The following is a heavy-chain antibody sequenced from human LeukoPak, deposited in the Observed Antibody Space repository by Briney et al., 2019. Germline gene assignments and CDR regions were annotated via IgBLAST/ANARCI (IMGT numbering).Heavy chain of an antibody. Sequence: GGSLRLSCTASGFTFSDCDMNWFRQAPGKGLEWVASISYRSSHIYYADSAKGRFTISRDNAKNSLYLQTNNLRAEDTAVYYCGRAFWGQGTLVTVSS. CDR3: GRAF. CDR2: ISYRSSHI. CDR1: GFTFSDCD. V-gene: IGHV3-21*06. J-gene: IGHJ4*02.